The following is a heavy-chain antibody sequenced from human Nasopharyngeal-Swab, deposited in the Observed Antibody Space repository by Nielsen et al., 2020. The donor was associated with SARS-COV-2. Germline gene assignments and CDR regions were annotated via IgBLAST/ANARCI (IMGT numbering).Heavy chain of an antibody. Sequence: GESLKISCAASGFPFSSYAMHWVRQAPGKGLEWVAVISYDGSNKYYADSVKGRFTISRDNSKNTLYLQMNSLRAEDTAVYYCASSPGIAAPTGMDVWGQGTTVTVSS. V-gene: IGHV3-30*04. CDR1: GFPFSSYA. CDR2: ISYDGSNK. CDR3: ASSPGIAAPTGMDV. J-gene: IGHJ6*02. D-gene: IGHD6-13*01.